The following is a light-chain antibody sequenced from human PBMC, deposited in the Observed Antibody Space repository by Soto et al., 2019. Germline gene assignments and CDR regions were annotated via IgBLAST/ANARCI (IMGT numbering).Light chain of an antibody. J-gene: IGKJ1*01. CDR1: QSVDNK. Sequence: EIVMTQSPATLSLSPGERATLFCRAGQSVDNKLVWYQQKPGQAPRILIFNAITRATGIPARFSGSGSGTEFTLTISSVQSEDFAIYYCHHYNHYLARTFGQGTQVEVK. CDR3: HHYNHYLART. V-gene: IGKV3-15*01. CDR2: NAI.